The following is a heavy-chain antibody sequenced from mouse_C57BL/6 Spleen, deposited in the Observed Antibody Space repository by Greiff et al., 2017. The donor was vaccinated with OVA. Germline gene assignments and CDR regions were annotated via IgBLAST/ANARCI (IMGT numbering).Heavy chain of an antibody. Sequence: EVKLMESGGGLVQPGGSLKLSCAASGFTFSDYYMYWVRQTPEKRLEWVAYISNGGGSTYYPDTVKGRFTISRDNAKNTLYLQMSRLKSEDTAMYYCARHTYYDYAMDYWGQGTSVTVSS. CDR2: ISNGGGST. V-gene: IGHV5-12*01. CDR1: GFTFSDYY. CDR3: ARHTYYDYAMDY. D-gene: IGHD1-1*01. J-gene: IGHJ4*01.